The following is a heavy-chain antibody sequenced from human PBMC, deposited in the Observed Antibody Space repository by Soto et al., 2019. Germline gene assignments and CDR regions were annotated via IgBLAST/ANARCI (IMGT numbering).Heavy chain of an antibody. V-gene: IGHV1-58*01. CDR3: AAGEYSGRYLNAFDI. CDR2: IVVGSGNT. J-gene: IGHJ3*02. Sequence: ASVKVSCKASGFTFTSSAVQWVRQARGQRLEWIGWIVVGSGNTNYAQKFQERVTITRDMSTSTAYMELSSLRSEDTAVYYCAAGEYSGRYLNAFDIWGQGKMVTVSS. CDR1: GFTFTSSA. D-gene: IGHD1-26*01.